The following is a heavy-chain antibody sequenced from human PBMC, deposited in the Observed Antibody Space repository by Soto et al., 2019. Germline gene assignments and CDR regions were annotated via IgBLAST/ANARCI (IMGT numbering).Heavy chain of an antibody. V-gene: IGHV3-23*01. CDR1: GFTFSSYA. CDR3: AKDMTMVRGMIITVGPFDY. CDR2: MSGSGGST. Sequence: EVQLLESGGGLVQPGGSLRLSCAASGFTFSSYAMNWVRQAPGKGLEWVSAMSGSGGSTYYADSVKGRFIISRDNSKNSLYLQMNSVRADDTAVYYCAKDMTMVRGMIITVGPFDYWGQGTLVTVPS. D-gene: IGHD3-10*01. J-gene: IGHJ4*02.